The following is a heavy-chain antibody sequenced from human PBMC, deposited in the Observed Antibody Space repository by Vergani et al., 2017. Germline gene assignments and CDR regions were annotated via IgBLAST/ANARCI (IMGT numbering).Heavy chain of an antibody. Sequence: EVQLVESGGGLVQPGGSLRLSCAASGFTFGDYSMNWVRQAPGKGLEWVSYISSSSSTIYYADSVKGRFTIARDNAKDSLYLKMNSLRAEDTAVYYCAREVDCSSTICYRMGIYYYSYMDVWGKGTTVTVSS. V-gene: IGHV3-48*01. J-gene: IGHJ6*03. CDR2: ISSSSSTI. D-gene: IGHD2-2*01. CDR1: GFTFGDYS. CDR3: AREVDCSSTICYRMGIYYYSYMDV.